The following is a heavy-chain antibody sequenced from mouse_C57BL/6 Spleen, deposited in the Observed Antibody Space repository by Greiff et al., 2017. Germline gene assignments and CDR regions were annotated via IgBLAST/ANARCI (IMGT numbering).Heavy chain of an antibody. CDR1: GFTFSDYG. CDR2: ISSGSSTI. CDR3: ARGFTAVVATYWYFDV. D-gene: IGHD1-1*01. V-gene: IGHV5-17*01. Sequence: EVKLMESGGGLVKPGGSLKLSCAASGFTFSDYGMHWVRQAPEKGLEWVAYISSGSSTIYYADTVKGRFTISRDNAKNTLCLQMTSLRAEDTAMYYCARGFTAVVATYWYFDVWGTGTTVTVSS. J-gene: IGHJ1*03.